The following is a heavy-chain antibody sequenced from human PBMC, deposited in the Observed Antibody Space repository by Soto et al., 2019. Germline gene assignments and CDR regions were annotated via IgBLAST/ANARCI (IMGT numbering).Heavy chain of an antibody. CDR3: ARAPSIAAPQYYYYYGMDV. CDR2: TYYRSKWYN. Sequence: KQSQTLSLTCAISGDSVSSNSAAWNWIRQSPSRGLEWLGRTYYRSKWYNDYAVSVKSRITINPDTSKNQFSLQLNSVTPEDTAVYYCARAPSIAAPQYYYYYGMDVWGQGTTVTVSS. J-gene: IGHJ6*02. D-gene: IGHD6-6*01. CDR1: GDSVSSNSAA. V-gene: IGHV6-1*01.